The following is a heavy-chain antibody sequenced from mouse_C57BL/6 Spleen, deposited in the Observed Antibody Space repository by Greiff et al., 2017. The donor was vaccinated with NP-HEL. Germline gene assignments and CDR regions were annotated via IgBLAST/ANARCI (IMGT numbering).Heavy chain of an antibody. V-gene: IGHV1-39*01. CDR3: ARRTIYYEYDEDYFDY. Sequence: VQLQQSGPELVKPGASVKISCKASGYSFTDYNMNWVKQSNGKSLEWIGVINPNYGTTSYNQKFKGKAKLTVDQSSSTAYMQLNSLTSEDSAVCYCARRTIYYEYDEDYFDYWGQGTTLTVSS. CDR1: GYSFTDYN. D-gene: IGHD2-4*01. J-gene: IGHJ2*01. CDR2: INPNYGTT.